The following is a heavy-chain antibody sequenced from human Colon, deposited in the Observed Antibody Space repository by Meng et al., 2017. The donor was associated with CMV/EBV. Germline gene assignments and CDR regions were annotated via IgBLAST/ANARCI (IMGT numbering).Heavy chain of an antibody. CDR2: IYPGDSDT. Sequence: YCKGSGDSSTSYWIGWVRRMPGKGLEWMGIIYPGDSDTRYSPSFQGQVTISADKSISTAYLQWSSLKASDTAMYYCARSDYGDYLGYWGQGTLVTVS. CDR1: GDSSTSYW. D-gene: IGHD4-17*01. CDR3: ARSDYGDYLGY. J-gene: IGHJ4*02. V-gene: IGHV5-51*01.